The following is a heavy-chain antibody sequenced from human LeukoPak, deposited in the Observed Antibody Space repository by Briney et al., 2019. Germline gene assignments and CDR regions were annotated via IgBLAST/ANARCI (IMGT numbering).Heavy chain of an antibody. J-gene: IGHJ4*02. CDR2: IYYSGNM. Sequence: SETLSLTCTVSGGSISDYYWNWIRLSPGKGLEWIGYIYYSGNMNYNPSLKSRVTISVDTSKNQFSLKLYSVTAADTAVYYCARGNRDIVEEWGQGTLVTVSS. V-gene: IGHV4-59*01. CDR1: GGSISDYY. CDR3: ARGNRDIVEE. D-gene: IGHD2-15*01.